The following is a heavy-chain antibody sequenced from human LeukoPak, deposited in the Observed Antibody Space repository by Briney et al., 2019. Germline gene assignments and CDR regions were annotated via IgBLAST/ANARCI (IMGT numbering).Heavy chain of an antibody. J-gene: IGHJ5*02. CDR3: ARARIALVPFDP. V-gene: IGHV1-18*01. CDR2: ISAYNGNT. Sequence: ASVKVSCKGSGYTFTSYGISWVRQAPGQGLEWMGWISAYNGNTNYAQKLQGRVTMTTDTSTSTAYMELRSLRSDDTAVYYCARARIALVPFDPWGQGTLVTVSS. CDR1: GYTFTSYG. D-gene: IGHD6-13*01.